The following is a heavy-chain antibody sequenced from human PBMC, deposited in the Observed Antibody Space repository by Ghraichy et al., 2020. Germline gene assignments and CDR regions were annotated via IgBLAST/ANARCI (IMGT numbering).Heavy chain of an antibody. Sequence: SVKVSCKASGGTFSSYTISWVRQAPGQGLEWMGRIIPILGIANYAQKFQGRVTITADKSTSTAYMELSSLRSEDTAVYYCARDPSVGDPWVEMATVIWGQGTMVTVSS. CDR2: IIPILGIA. CDR3: ARDPSVGDPWVEMATVI. V-gene: IGHV1-69*04. J-gene: IGHJ3*02. CDR1: GGTFSSYT. D-gene: IGHD5-24*01.